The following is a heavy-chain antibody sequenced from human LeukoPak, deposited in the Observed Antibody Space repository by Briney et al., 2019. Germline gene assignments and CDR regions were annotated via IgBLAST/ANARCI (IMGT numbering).Heavy chain of an antibody. Sequence: PGGSLRLSCAASGFTFSSYWISWVRQAPGKGLEWVANIKHDGSDKYYVDSVKGRFTISRDNAKNSLYLQMNSLRAEDTAMYYCARDLWFGEFPYYFDQWGQGTLVTVSS. CDR2: IKHDGSDK. D-gene: IGHD3-10*01. V-gene: IGHV3-7*01. J-gene: IGHJ4*02. CDR3: ARDLWFGEFPYYFDQ. CDR1: GFTFSSYW.